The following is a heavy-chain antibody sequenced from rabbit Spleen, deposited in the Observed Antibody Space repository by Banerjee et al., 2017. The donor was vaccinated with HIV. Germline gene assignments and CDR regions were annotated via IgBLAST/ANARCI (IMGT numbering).Heavy chain of an antibody. CDR1: GFDFSSSYW. Sequence: LVESGGGLVQPGGSLKLSCKASGFDFSSSYWICWVRQAPGKGPEWIACVYGGSSGTTYHASWAKGRFPISKTSSTTVTLQMTSLTVADTATYFCARAGYDGYGLNLWGPGTLVTVS. CDR2: VYGGSSGTT. V-gene: IGHV1S45*01. CDR3: ARAGYDGYGLNL. D-gene: IGHD6-1*01. J-gene: IGHJ4*01.